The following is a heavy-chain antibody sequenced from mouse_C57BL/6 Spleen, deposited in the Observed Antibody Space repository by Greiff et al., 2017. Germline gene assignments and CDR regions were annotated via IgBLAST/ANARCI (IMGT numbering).Heavy chain of an antibody. V-gene: IGHV5-4*03. CDR1: GFTFSSYA. J-gene: IGHJ3*01. Sequence: EVKLMESGGGLVKPGGSLKLSCAASGFTFSSYAMSWVRQTPEKRLEWVATISDGGSYTYYPDNVKGRFTISRDNAKNTLYLQMSRLKSEDTAMYCWASDDYGNYLAWFAYGGQGTLVTVSA. CDR3: ASDDYGNYLAWFAY. D-gene: IGHD2-1*01. CDR2: ISDGGSYT.